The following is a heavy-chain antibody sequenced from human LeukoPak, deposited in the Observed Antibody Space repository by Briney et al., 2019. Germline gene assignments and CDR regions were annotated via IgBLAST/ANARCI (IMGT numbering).Heavy chain of an antibody. D-gene: IGHD3-22*01. CDR2: INPNSGGT. Sequence: ASVKVSCKASGYSFTGYYMHWVRQAPGQGLEWMGWINPNSGGTNYAQKFQGRVTMTRDTSISTAYMELSRLRSDDTAVYYCARDLMYYYDSSGYYYGYWGQGTLVTVSS. CDR3: ARDLMYYYDSSGYYYGY. V-gene: IGHV1-2*02. CDR1: GYSFTGYY. J-gene: IGHJ4*02.